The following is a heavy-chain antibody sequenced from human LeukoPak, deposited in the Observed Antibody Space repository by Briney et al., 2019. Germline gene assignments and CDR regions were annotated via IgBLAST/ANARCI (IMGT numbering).Heavy chain of an antibody. CDR3: ARALDGEDYFDY. Sequence: SVKVSCKASGGTFSSYAISWVRQAPGQGLEWMGRIIPIFGTANYAQKFQGRVTITTDESTSTAYMELSSLRSEDTAVYYCARALDGEDYFDYWGQGTLVTVSS. CDR2: IIPIFGTA. V-gene: IGHV1-69*05. CDR1: GGTFSSYA. D-gene: IGHD3/OR15-3a*01. J-gene: IGHJ4*02.